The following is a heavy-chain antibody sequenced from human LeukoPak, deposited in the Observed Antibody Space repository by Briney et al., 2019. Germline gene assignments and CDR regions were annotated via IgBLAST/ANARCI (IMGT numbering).Heavy chain of an antibody. D-gene: IGHD3-10*01. CDR1: GFTFSSYA. CDR2: ISGSGGST. CDR3: AKDWVPLTGDYDYFDY. Sequence: GGSLRLSCAASGFTFSSYAMSWVRQAPGKGLEWVSSISGSGGSTYYADSVKGLFTISRDNSKNTLYLQMNSLRAEDTAVYYCAKDWVPLTGDYDYFDYWGQGTLVTVSS. J-gene: IGHJ4*02. V-gene: IGHV3-23*01.